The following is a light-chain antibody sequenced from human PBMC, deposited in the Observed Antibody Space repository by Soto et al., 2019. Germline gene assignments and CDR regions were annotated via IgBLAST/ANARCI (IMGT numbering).Light chain of an antibody. J-gene: IGKJ4*01. CDR1: HSVDSN. Sequence: EIVMTQSPGTLSVSTGQGATLSCRASHSVDSNLAWYQQKPGQAPRLPIYGASTRPTGIPDRFSGSGSGTEFTLTISSLQSEDFAVYYCQQYDKWPLTFGGGTKVDIK. V-gene: IGKV3D-15*01. CDR2: GAS. CDR3: QQYDKWPLT.